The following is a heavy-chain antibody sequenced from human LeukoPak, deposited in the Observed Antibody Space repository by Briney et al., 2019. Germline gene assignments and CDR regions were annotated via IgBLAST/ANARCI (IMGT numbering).Heavy chain of an antibody. CDR3: ARDLLNEGNHLDY. CDR2: VYRSGTT. V-gene: IGHV4-4*08. D-gene: IGHD4-23*01. Sequence: SETLSLTCTVSGGSISNYYWSWIRQPPGKGLEWIGYVYRSGTTTYNPSLKSRVTISVDTSKNQFSLKLSSVTAADTAVYYCARDLLNEGNHLDYWGQGTLVTVSS. J-gene: IGHJ4*02. CDR1: GGSISNYY.